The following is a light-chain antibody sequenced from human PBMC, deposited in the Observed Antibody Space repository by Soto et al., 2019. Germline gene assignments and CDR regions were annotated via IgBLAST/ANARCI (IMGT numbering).Light chain of an antibody. CDR2: AAS. CDR1: QDIRNF. J-gene: IGKJ3*01. Sequence: DIQMTQSPTSLSASVGDRVTITCRASQDIRNFVAWYQQKRGKAPKLLIYAASTLQSGVPSPFSGSGSGTDFTLTINSLPPEDVATYSCQEYSSVPVFGPGTKVEIK. V-gene: IGKV1-27*01. CDR3: QEYSSVPV.